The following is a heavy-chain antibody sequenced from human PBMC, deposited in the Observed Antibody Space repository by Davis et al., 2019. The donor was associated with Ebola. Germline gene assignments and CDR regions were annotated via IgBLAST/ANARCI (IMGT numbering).Heavy chain of an antibody. J-gene: IGHJ4*02. V-gene: IGHV4-34*01. Sequence: SETLSLTCAVYGGSFSGYYWSWIRQPPGKGLEWIGEINHSGSTNYNPSLKSRVTISVDTSKNQFSLKLSPVTAADTAVYYCARGRLYTYYYDSSGYYFAYWGQGTLVTVSS. CDR1: GGSFSGYY. D-gene: IGHD3-22*01. CDR2: INHSGST. CDR3: ARGRLYTYYYDSSGYYFAY.